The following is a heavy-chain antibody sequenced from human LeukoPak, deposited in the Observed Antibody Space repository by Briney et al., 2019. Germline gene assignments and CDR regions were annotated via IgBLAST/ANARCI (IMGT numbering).Heavy chain of an antibody. D-gene: IGHD3-22*01. V-gene: IGHV4-59*01. J-gene: IGHJ4*02. CDR1: GGSISSYY. CDR2: IYSSGST. CDR3: ARLHYDSSGYYYFDH. Sequence: KASETLSLTCTVSGGSISSYYCTWIRQPPGKGLEWIGYIYSSGSTNYNPSLKSRVTISGDTSKNLFSLKLSSVTAADTAVYYCARLHYDSSGYYYFDHWGQGTLVTVSS.